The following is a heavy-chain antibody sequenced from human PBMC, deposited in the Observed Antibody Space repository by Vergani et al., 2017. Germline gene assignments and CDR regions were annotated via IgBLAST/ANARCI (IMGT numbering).Heavy chain of an antibody. Sequence: QVQLQESGPGLVKPPGTLSLTCAVSGGSISSSNWWSWVRQPPGKGLEWIGEIYHSGSTNYNPSLKSRVTMSVDTSKNQFSLKLSSVTAADTAVYYCARDYSNYGFKDYYMDVWGKGTTVTVSS. J-gene: IGHJ6*03. V-gene: IGHV4-4*03. CDR2: IYHSGST. CDR1: GGSISSSNW. D-gene: IGHD4-11*01. CDR3: ARDYSNYGFKDYYMDV.